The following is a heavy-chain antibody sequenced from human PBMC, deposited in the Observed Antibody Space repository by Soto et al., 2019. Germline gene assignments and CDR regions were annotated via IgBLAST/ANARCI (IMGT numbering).Heavy chain of an antibody. Sequence: ASVKVSCKASGYTFTSYGISWVRQAPGQGLEWMGWISAYNGNTNYAQKLQGRVTMTTDTSTRTAYMELRSLRSDDTAVYYCARIVYSGYSATDAFDIWGQGTMVTVSS. CDR3: ARIVYSGYSATDAFDI. CDR2: ISAYNGNT. D-gene: IGHD5-12*01. V-gene: IGHV1-18*01. J-gene: IGHJ3*02. CDR1: GYTFTSYG.